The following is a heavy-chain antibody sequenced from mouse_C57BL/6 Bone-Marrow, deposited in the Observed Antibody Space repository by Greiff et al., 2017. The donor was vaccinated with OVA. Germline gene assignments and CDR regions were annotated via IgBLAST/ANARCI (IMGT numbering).Heavy chain of an antibody. CDR1: GFNIKDDY. CDR2: IDPENGDT. CDR3: TTPDSSGYDAMDY. D-gene: IGHD3-2*02. V-gene: IGHV14-4*01. Sequence: EVKLMESGAELVRPGASVKLSCTASGFNIKDDYMHWVKQRPEQGLEWIGWIDPENGDTEYASKFQGKATITADTSSNTAYLQLSSLTSEDTSVYYCTTPDSSGYDAMDYWGQGTSVTVSS. J-gene: IGHJ4*01.